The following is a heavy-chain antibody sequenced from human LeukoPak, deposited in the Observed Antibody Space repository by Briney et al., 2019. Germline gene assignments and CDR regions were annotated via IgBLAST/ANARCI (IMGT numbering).Heavy chain of an antibody. D-gene: IGHD3-22*01. V-gene: IGHV3-74*01. CDR3: ARVLSADSPGFQH. Sequence: PGGSLRLSCAASGYTFSSFWTHWVRQAPGKGLEWVARIDSDGSGTRYADSVEGRFTISRDNAKNTLYLQMNSLRAEDTAVYYCARVLSADSPGFQHWGQGTLVTVSS. CDR1: GYTFSSFW. CDR2: IDSDGSGT. J-gene: IGHJ1*01.